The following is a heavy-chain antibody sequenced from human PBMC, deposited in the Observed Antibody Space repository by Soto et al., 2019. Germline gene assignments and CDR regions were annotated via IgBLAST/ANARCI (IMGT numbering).Heavy chain of an antibody. Sequence: QVQLVESGGGVVQPGRSLRLSCAASGFTFSSYGMHWVRQAPGKGLEWVAVIWYDGSNKYYADSVKGRFTISRDNSKNTVYLQMNSLRAEDTAVYYCARGNYYYDSSGYYYFDYWGQGTLVTVSS. CDR3: ARGNYYYDSSGYYYFDY. D-gene: IGHD3-22*01. J-gene: IGHJ4*02. CDR1: GFTFSSYG. CDR2: IWYDGSNK. V-gene: IGHV3-33*01.